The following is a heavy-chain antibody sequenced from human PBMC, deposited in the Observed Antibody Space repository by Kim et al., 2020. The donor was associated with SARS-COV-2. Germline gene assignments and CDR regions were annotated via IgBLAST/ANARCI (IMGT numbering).Heavy chain of an antibody. Sequence: GYGGSVKGRFTIARDTAKNSLYLQMNSLRAEDTALYYCAKDMGYYYGMDVWGQGTTVTVSS. CDR3: AKDMGYYYGMDV. V-gene: IGHV3-9*01. D-gene: IGHD3-16*01. J-gene: IGHJ6*02.